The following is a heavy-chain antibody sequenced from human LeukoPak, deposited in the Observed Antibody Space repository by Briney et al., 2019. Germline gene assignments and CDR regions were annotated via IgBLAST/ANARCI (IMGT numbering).Heavy chain of an antibody. Sequence: AGGSLRLSCAASGFTFSSYEMNWVRQPPGKGLEWVGTIYYGGSIYGDPSLKGRITISLDTSKNQFSLKLNSVTAADTAVYYCARAGWELLSASFDPWGQGTLVIVSS. CDR1: GFTFSSYE. J-gene: IGHJ5*02. D-gene: IGHD1-26*01. V-gene: IGHV4-39*07. CDR2: IYYGGSI. CDR3: ARAGWELLSASFDP.